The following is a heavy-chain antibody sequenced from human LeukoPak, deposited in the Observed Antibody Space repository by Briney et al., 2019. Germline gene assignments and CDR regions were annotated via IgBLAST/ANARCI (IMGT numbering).Heavy chain of an antibody. CDR2: ISNNGGYT. D-gene: IGHD6-19*01. J-gene: IGHJ4*02. Sequence: GGSLRLSCAASGFTFSSSAMSWVRQAPGKGLEWVSAISNNGGYTYYADSVKGRFTISRDNSKNTVYLQMNSLRPEDTAVYYCARNSVAGTGNYWGQGTLVTVSS. CDR3: ARNSVAGTGNY. V-gene: IGHV3-23*01. CDR1: GFTFSSSA.